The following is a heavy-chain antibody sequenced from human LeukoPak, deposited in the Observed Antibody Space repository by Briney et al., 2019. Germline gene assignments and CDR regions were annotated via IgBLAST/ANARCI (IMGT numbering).Heavy chain of an antibody. Sequence: GGSLRLSCAAPGFNFNIYAMFWVRQAPGKGLEYVSAISGNGDTTEYANSVKGRFTISRDNSKNTLYLQMGSLRAEDMGVYYCARGLGYCSRTSCYPDYWGQGTLVTVSS. CDR2: ISGNGDTT. J-gene: IGHJ4*02. V-gene: IGHV3-64*01. CDR1: GFNFNIYA. D-gene: IGHD2-2*01. CDR3: ARGLGYCSRTSCYPDY.